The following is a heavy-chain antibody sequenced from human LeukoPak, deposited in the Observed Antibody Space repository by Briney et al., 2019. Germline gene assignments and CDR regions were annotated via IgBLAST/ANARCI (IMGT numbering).Heavy chain of an antibody. CDR3: AKMAGMTRQVYYMDV. D-gene: IGHD1-1*01. Sequence: GGSLRLSCAASGFTFSSYARSWARQAPGKGLEWVSALYGSGETTYYADSVKGRFTVSRDNSKNTLYLQMDGLRAEDTAVYYCAKMAGMTRQVYYMDVWGKGATVTVSS. J-gene: IGHJ6*03. CDR1: GFTFSSYA. CDR2: LYGSGETT. V-gene: IGHV3-23*01.